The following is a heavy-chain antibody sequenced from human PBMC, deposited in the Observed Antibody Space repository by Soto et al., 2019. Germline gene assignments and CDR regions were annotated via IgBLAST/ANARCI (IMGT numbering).Heavy chain of an antibody. CDR1: GFTFENYW. J-gene: IGHJ6*02. D-gene: IGHD6-6*01. CDR2: IKQDGSEK. CDR3: ARVIAARLYYYGMDV. V-gene: IGHV3-7*01. Sequence: PGGSLRLSCAASGFTFENYWMTWFRQAPGEGLEWVANIKQDGSEKNYVGSVKGRFTIFRDNAKKSVYLQMNSLRAEDTAVYFCARVIAARLYYYGMDVWGQGTTGTVSS.